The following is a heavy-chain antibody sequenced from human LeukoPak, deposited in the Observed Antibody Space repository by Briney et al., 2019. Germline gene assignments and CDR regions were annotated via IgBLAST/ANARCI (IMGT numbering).Heavy chain of an antibody. J-gene: IGHJ5*02. CDR2: TFYRSKWYY. Sequence: SQTLSLTCAISGDSVSSNDASWNWVRQSPSRGLEWLGRTFYRSKWYYDYEASLKSRITINPDTSKNQFSLQLNSVTPEDTAMYYCAREVAMIRGVKNWFDRWGQGTLVTVSS. D-gene: IGHD3-10*01. CDR1: GDSVSSNDAS. CDR3: AREVAMIRGVKNWFDR. V-gene: IGHV6-1*01.